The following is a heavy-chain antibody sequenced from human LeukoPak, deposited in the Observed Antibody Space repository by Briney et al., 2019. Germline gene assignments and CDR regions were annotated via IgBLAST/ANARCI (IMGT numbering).Heavy chain of an antibody. Sequence: GRSLRLSCAASGFTFRSYGIHWVRQAPGKGLEWVAVISFDGSNKYYADSVKGRVTISRDNSKNMVYLLLNSLRIEDTALYYCAKGGEIGSYQGGGMDVWGQGTTVTVSS. J-gene: IGHJ6*02. V-gene: IGHV3-30*18. D-gene: IGHD1-26*01. CDR1: GFTFRSYG. CDR2: ISFDGSNK. CDR3: AKGGEIGSYQGGGMDV.